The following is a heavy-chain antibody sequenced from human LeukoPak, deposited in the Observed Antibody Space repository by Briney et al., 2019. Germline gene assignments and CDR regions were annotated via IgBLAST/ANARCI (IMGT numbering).Heavy chain of an antibody. CDR3: ARWQYTISSGWFDP. CDR1: GGSISSRY. Sequence: SETLSLTCTLSGGSISSRYWSWIRQPPGKGLEWIGSIYYSGGTNYNPSLQSRVTISVDTSKIQFSLKLSFVTAADTAVYYCARWQYTISSGWFDPWGQGTLVTASS. V-gene: IGHV4-59*08. D-gene: IGHD6-6*01. CDR2: IYYSGGT. J-gene: IGHJ5*02.